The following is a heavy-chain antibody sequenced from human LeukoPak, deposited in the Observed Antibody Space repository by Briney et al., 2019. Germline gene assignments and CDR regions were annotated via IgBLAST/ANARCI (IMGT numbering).Heavy chain of an antibody. V-gene: IGHV3-53*05. CDR3: AKSHGDYGLLDY. CDR1: GFTVSSSY. J-gene: IGHJ4*02. D-gene: IGHD4-17*01. Sequence: PGGSLRLSCAASGFTVSSSYMSWVRQAPGKGLEWVSVIYSGGSTYYADSVKGRFTISRDNSKNTLYLQMNSLRSEDTALYYCAKSHGDYGLLDYWGQGTLVTVSS. CDR2: IYSGGST.